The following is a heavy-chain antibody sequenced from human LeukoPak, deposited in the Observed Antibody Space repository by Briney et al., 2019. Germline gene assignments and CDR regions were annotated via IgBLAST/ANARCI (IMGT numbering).Heavy chain of an antibody. CDR2: ISSSSSYI. CDR3: ARVSSPSLNAFDI. Sequence: VGSLRLSCAASGFTFSSYSMNWVRQAPGKGLEWVSSISSSSSYIYYAESVKGRFTISRDNAKNSLYLQMNSLRAEDTAVYYCARVSSPSLNAFDIWGQGTMVTVSS. CDR1: GFTFSSYS. J-gene: IGHJ3*02. D-gene: IGHD6-13*01. V-gene: IGHV3-21*01.